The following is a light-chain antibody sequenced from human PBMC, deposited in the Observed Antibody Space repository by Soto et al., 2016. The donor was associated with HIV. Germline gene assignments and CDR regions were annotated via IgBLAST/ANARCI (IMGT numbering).Light chain of an antibody. J-gene: IGLJ2*01. V-gene: IGLV3-25*03. CDR3: QSAHSSVTYVV. CDR1: ALPKQY. Sequence: ELTQPPSVSVSPGQTARITCSGDALPKQYAYWYQQKPGQAPVLVIYKDTERPSGIPERFSGSSSGTTVTLTISAVQAEDEADYYCQSAHSSVTYVVFGGGTKLTVL. CDR2: KDT.